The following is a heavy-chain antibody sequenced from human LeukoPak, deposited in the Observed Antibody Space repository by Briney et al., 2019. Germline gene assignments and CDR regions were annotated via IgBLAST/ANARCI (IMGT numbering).Heavy chain of an antibody. Sequence: SETLSLTCTVSGGSISTYYWSWFRQSPGKGLEWIGYIYYSGNANYNPSLKSRVTISLDTSKNQFSLKLGSVTAADTAVYYCARGGLVVPAATGFGYWGQGTLVTVSS. V-gene: IGHV4-59*12. CDR2: IYYSGNA. D-gene: IGHD2-2*01. CDR3: ARGGLVVPAATGFGY. CDR1: GGSISTYY. J-gene: IGHJ4*02.